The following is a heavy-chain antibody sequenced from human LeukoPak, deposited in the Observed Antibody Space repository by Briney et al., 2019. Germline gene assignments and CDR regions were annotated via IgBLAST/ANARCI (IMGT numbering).Heavy chain of an antibody. D-gene: IGHD3-10*01. CDR1: GFTFSSYA. CDR2: ISYDGSNK. J-gene: IGHJ4*02. CDR3: ATSLWFGEFLDY. V-gene: IGHV3-30-3*01. Sequence: GGSLRLSCAASGFTFSSYAMHWVRQAPGKGLEWVAVISYDGSNKYYADSVKGRFTISRDNAKNSLYLQMNSLRAEDTAVYYCATSLWFGEFLDYWGQGTLVTVSS.